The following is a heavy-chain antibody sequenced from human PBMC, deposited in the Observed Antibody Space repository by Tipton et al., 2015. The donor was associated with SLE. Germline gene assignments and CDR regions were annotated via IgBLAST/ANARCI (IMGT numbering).Heavy chain of an antibody. CDR3: VGTDIGVVPSAYMGGWIDP. D-gene: IGHD2-15*01. J-gene: IGHJ5*02. CDR1: GGSVSSTSYY. CDR2: ISDSRVT. Sequence: TLSLTCTVSGGSVSSTSYYWGWIRQLPGKGLEWIGYISDSRVTYYNPSLQSRLTIGVDAPKNQLSLILSHVNAADTAVYYCVGTDIGVVPSAYMGGWIDPWGQGSLVTVSS. V-gene: IGHV4-39*01.